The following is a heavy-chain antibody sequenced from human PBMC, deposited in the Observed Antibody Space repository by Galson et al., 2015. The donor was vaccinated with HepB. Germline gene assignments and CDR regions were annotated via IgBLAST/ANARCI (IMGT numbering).Heavy chain of an antibody. CDR2: IRSDGIT. D-gene: IGHD4-17*01. J-gene: IGHJ4*02. CDR3: TRGLAGDPVGFDY. Sequence: SLRLSCAASGFTFSDYNIHWVRQVPGKGLVWVSRIRSDGITDYADAVKGRFTISRDNAKNMLHLQMNGLRAEDTAVYYCTRGLAGDPVGFDYWGQGALVTVSS. CDR1: GFTFSDYN. V-gene: IGHV3-74*01.